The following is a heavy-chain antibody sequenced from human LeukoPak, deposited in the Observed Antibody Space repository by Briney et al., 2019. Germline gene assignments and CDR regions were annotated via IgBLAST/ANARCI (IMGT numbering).Heavy chain of an antibody. CDR2: IYYSGST. J-gene: IGHJ2*01. V-gene: IGHV4-39*01. CDR3: ARLVTAKYWYFDL. Sequence: SETLSLTCTVSGGSISSSSYYWGWIRQPPGKGLEWIGSIYYSGSTYYNPSLKSRVTISVDTSKNQFSLKLSSVTAADTAVYYCARLVTAKYWYFDLWGRGTLVTVSS. CDR1: GGSISSSSYY. D-gene: IGHD5-18*01.